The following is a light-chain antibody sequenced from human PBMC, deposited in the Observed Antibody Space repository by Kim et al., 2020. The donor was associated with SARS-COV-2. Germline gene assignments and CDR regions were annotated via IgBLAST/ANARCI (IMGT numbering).Light chain of an antibody. V-gene: IGLV6-57*03. CDR3: QSYNRDTVL. Sequence: GKTVTISCTRSSGSIDDNYVQWYQQRPGGVPTTVIYEDDQRPSGVSDRFSGSIDNSSNSASLTISGLRTEDEADYYCQSYNRDTVLFGGGTKVTVL. CDR2: EDD. J-gene: IGLJ2*01. CDR1: SGSIDDNY.